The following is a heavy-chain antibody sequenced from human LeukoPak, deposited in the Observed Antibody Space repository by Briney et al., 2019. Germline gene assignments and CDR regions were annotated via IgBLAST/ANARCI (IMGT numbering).Heavy chain of an antibody. CDR3: TTEEWELPTLDY. V-gene: IGHV3-15*01. CDR2: IKSKTDGGTT. CDR1: GFTFSSYW. Sequence: GGSLRLSCAASGFTFSSYWMSWVRQAPGKGLEWVGRIKSKTDGGTTDYAAPVKGRFTISRDDSKNTLYLQMNSLKTEDTAVYYCTTEEWELPTLDYWGQGTLVTVSS. J-gene: IGHJ4*02. D-gene: IGHD1-26*01.